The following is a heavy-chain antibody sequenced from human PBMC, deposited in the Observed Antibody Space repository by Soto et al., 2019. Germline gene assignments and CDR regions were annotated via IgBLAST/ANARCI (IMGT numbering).Heavy chain of an antibody. Sequence: QVQLQESGPGLVKPSQTLSLTCTVSGGSISGGNYYWSWISQPPGKGLEWIGYIYYRGSTYYNPSLRSRVTISVDPSTNQFYLNLTYVTAAATAVYYCARRLDPDYGGWFYFDDWCQGTLVSVSS. D-gene: IGHD4-17*01. CDR1: GGSISGGNYY. CDR3: ARRLDPDYGGWFYFDD. CDR2: IYYRGST. J-gene: IGHJ4*02. V-gene: IGHV4-30-4*01.